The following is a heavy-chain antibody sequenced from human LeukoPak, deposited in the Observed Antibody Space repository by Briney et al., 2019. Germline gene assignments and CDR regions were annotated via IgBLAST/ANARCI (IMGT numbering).Heavy chain of an antibody. J-gene: IGHJ4*02. V-gene: IGHV1-2*02. CDR3: ARANFLYCSSSTCLFDY. CDR1: GYTFTDYY. D-gene: IGHD2-2*01. CDR2: INPNGGDT. Sequence: GASVKVSCKASGYTFTDYYMHWVRQAPGQGFEWMGWINPNGGDTNYAQKSQGRVTMTRDTSISTAHMEVSRLRSDDTAVYYCARANFLYCSSSTCLFDYWGQGTLVTVSS.